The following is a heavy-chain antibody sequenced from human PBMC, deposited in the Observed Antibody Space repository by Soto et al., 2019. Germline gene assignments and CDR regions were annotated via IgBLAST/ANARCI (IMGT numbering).Heavy chain of an antibody. V-gene: IGHV1-69*02. CDR1: GGTFSSYT. Sequence: ASVKGSCKASGGTFSSYTISWGRQAPGQRLECMGSIIPILGIANYAQKFQGRVTITADKSTSTAYMELSSLRSEDTAVYYCARFSGIAAAGHYYYMDVWGKGTTVTVS. CDR3: ARFSGIAAAGHYYYMDV. J-gene: IGHJ6*03. CDR2: IIPILGIA. D-gene: IGHD6-13*01.